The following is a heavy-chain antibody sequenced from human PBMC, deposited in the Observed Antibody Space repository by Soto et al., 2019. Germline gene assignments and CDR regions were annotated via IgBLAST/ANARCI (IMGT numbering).Heavy chain of an antibody. V-gene: IGHV1-69*13. CDR3: ARRSTSRFFGHNWFDP. Sequence: SVKVSCKASGGTFSSYAISWVRQAPGQGLEWMGGIIPIFGTANYAQKFQGRITITADESTSTAYMELSSLRSEDTAVYYCARRSTSRFFGHNWFDPWGQGTLVT. D-gene: IGHD2-2*01. CDR2: IIPIFGTA. CDR1: GGTFSSYA. J-gene: IGHJ5*02.